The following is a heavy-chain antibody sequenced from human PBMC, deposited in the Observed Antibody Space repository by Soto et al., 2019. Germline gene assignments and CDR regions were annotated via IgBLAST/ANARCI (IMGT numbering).Heavy chain of an antibody. D-gene: IGHD6-19*01. V-gene: IGHV1-18*01. Sequence: QVQLVQSGAEVKKPGASVKVSCKASGYTFTSYGISWVRQAPGQGLEWMGWISAYNGNTKSAQKLQGRVTMTTDTSTRTAYMELRSLTSDDTAVYYCARDLAVGLVDYWGQGTLVTVSS. J-gene: IGHJ4*02. CDR1: GYTFTSYG. CDR3: ARDLAVGLVDY. CDR2: ISAYNGNT.